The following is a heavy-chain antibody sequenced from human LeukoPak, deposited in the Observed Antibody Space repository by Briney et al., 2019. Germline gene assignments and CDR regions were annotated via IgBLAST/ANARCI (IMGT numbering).Heavy chain of an antibody. CDR2: IYYSGST. CDR1: GGSISSYY. Sequence: SETLSLTCTVSGGSISSYYWSWIRQPPGKGLEWIGYIYYSGSTNYNPSLKSRVTISLDTSKKQFSLKLSSVTAADTAVYYCARGAPVGKHFDYWGQGTLVTVSS. J-gene: IGHJ4*02. CDR3: ARGAPVGKHFDY. D-gene: IGHD1-26*01. V-gene: IGHV4-59*08.